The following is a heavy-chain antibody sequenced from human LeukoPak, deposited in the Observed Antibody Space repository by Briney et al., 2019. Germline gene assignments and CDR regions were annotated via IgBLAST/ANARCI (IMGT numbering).Heavy chain of an antibody. D-gene: IGHD3-22*01. Sequence: GESPKISWKGSGYSFTSYWIGWVRQMPGKGLEWMGIIYPGDSDTRYSPSFQGQVTISADKSISTAYLQWSSLKASDTAMYYCARGYYDSSGYYYYWYFDLWGRGTLVTVSS. J-gene: IGHJ2*01. CDR1: GYSFTSYW. CDR3: ARGYYDSSGYYYYWYFDL. V-gene: IGHV5-51*01. CDR2: IYPGDSDT.